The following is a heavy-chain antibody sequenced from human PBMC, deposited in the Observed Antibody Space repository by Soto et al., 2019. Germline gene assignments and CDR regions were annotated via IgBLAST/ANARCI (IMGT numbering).Heavy chain of an antibody. CDR1: GGTFSSYT. D-gene: IGHD2-2*01. V-gene: IGHV1-69*02. CDR3: ARNLHCSSTSCPGTYYYMDV. J-gene: IGHJ6*03. Sequence: ASVKVSCKASGGTFSSYTISWVRQAPGQGLEWMGRIIPILGIANYAQKFQGRVTITADKSTSTAYMELSSLRSEDTAVYYCARNLHCSSTSCPGTYYYMDVWGKGTTVTVSS. CDR2: IIPILGIA.